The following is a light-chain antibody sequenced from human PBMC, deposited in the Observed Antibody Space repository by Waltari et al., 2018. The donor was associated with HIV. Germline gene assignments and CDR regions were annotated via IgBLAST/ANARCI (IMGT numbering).Light chain of an antibody. Sequence: SYELTQPPSLSVSPGQTASITCPGDKLGEKYSFWYQQKSGQSPLLVMSQDNKRPSGIPERFSGSNSGNTATLTISGTQSMDEADYYCQAWDNNLAVFGGGTKLTVL. V-gene: IGLV3-1*01. CDR1: KLGEKY. J-gene: IGLJ3*02. CDR3: QAWDNNLAV. CDR2: QDN.